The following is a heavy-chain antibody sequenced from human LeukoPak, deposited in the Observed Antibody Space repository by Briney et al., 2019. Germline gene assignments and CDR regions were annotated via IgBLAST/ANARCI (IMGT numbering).Heavy chain of an antibody. J-gene: IGHJ4*02. CDR1: GGSISSSSYY. Sequence: SETLSLTCTVSGGSISSSSYYWGWIRQPPGKGLEWIGSIYYSGSTYYNPSLKSRVTISVDTSKNQFSLKLSSVTAADTAVYYCARDDVPSYWGQGTLVTVSP. D-gene: IGHD3-16*01. V-gene: IGHV4-39*07. CDR2: IYYSGST. CDR3: ARDDVPSY.